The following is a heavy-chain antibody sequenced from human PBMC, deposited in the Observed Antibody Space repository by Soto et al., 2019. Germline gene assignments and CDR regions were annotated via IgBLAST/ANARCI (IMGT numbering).Heavy chain of an antibody. CDR3: ARPATVTTNYYYMDV. CDR2: INHSGST. V-gene: IGHV4-34*01. CDR1: GGSFSGYY. D-gene: IGHD4-17*01. J-gene: IGHJ6*03. Sequence: SETLSLTCAVYGGSFSGYYWSWIRQPPGKGLEWIGEINHSGSTNYNPSLKSRATISVDTSKNQISMKLSSVTAADTAVYYWARPATVTTNYYYMDVWGKGTTVTVSS.